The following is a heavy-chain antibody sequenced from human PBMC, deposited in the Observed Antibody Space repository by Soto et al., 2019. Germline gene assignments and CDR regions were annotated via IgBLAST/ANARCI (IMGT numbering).Heavy chain of an antibody. V-gene: IGHV4-34*01. Sequence: QVQLQQWGAGLLKPSETLSLTCGVYGGPVSGYYWSWIRQPLGKGLEWIGEINHSGTTNYNPSLKSRVTTSIDTSKNQFSLKLSSVTAADTAVYYCARGRSYYGAGSLNWFDPWGQGTLVTVSS. D-gene: IGHD3-10*01. CDR3: ARGRSYYGAGSLNWFDP. CDR1: GGPVSGYY. CDR2: INHSGTT. J-gene: IGHJ5*02.